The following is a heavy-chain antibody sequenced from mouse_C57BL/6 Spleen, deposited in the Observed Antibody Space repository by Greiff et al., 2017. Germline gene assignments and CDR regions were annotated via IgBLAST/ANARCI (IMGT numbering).Heavy chain of an antibody. J-gene: IGHJ3*01. CDR3: AREGACDGYFFAY. CDR2: ISSGSSTI. Sequence: EVKLVESGGGLVKPGGSLKLSCAASGFTFSGYGMHWVRQAPEKGLEWVADISSGSSTIYYADTVKGRFTIARDNAKNTLFLPMISLRSADTAMYYCAREGACDGYFFAYWGQGTLVTVSA. CDR1: GFTFSGYG. V-gene: IGHV5-17*01. D-gene: IGHD2-3*01.